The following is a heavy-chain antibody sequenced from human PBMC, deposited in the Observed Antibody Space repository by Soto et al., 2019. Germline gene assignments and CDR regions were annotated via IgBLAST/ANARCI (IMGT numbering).Heavy chain of an antibody. CDR2: IVPILGIA. Sequence: QVQLVQSGAEVKKPGSSVKVSCKASGGTFSSYTISWVRQAPGQGLEWMGRIVPILGIANYAQKFQGRVTITADKSTSTAYMELSSLRSEDTAVYYCATPRGGYDSDSWGYYYYGMDVWGQGTTVTVSS. D-gene: IGHD3-22*01. CDR1: GGTFSSYT. J-gene: IGHJ6*02. V-gene: IGHV1-69*02. CDR3: ATPRGGYDSDSWGYYYYGMDV.